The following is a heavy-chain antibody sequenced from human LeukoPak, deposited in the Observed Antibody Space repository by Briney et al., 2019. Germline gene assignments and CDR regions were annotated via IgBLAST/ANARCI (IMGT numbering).Heavy chain of an antibody. Sequence: GGSLRLSCAASGFTFSSYAMSWVRQAPGKGLEWVPAISGSGGSTYYADSAKGRFTISRDNSKNTLYLQMNSLRAEDTAVYYCAKRRRIQLWPGDYFDYWGQGTLVTVSS. V-gene: IGHV3-23*01. J-gene: IGHJ4*02. D-gene: IGHD5-18*01. CDR1: GFTFSSYA. CDR3: AKRRRIQLWPGDYFDY. CDR2: ISGSGGST.